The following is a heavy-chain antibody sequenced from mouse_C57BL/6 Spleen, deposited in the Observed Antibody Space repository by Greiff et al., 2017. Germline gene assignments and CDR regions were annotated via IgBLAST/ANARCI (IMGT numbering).Heavy chain of an antibody. D-gene: IGHD1-1*01. Sequence: EVMLVESVAELVRPGASVKLSCTASGFNIKNTYMHWVKQRPEQGLEWIGRIDPANGNTKYAPKFQGKATITADTSSNTAYLQLSSLTSEDTAIYYCARPQFITTVVADYWGQGTTLTVSS. CDR3: ARPQFITTVVADY. J-gene: IGHJ2*01. CDR1: GFNIKNTY. V-gene: IGHV14-3*01. CDR2: IDPANGNT.